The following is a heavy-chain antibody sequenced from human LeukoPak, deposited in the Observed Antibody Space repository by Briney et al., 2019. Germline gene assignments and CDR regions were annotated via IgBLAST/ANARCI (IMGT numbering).Heavy chain of an antibody. CDR2: INPSGGST. V-gene: IGHV1-46*01. D-gene: IGHD2-2*02. CDR3: ARGKLFSCSSTSCHKNWFDP. Sequence: ASVKVSCKASGYTFTSYYMHWVRQAPGQGLEWMGIINPSGGSTSYAQKFQGRVTITRNTSISTAYMELSSLRSEDTAVYYCARGKLFSCSSTSCHKNWFDPWGQGTLVTVSS. J-gene: IGHJ5*02. CDR1: GYTFTSYY.